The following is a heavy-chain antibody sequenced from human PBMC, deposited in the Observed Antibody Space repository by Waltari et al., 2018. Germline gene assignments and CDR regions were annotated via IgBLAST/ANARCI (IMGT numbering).Heavy chain of an antibody. J-gene: IGHJ6*02. CDR1: GYTLTELS. D-gene: IGHD3-16*01. CDR2: SVTEVVEQ. CDR3: ATGAFRGVMRGPYYYNGMDV. V-gene: IGHV1-24*01. Sequence: QVQLVQSGAEVKKPGASVKVSCKVSGYTLTELSMHWVRQAPGKGLEWIGGSVTEVVEQIYAQRLQGRVTMNECTSTDTAYMELISLGSEDAAVYYCATGAFRGVMRGPYYYNGMDVWGQGTTVTVSS.